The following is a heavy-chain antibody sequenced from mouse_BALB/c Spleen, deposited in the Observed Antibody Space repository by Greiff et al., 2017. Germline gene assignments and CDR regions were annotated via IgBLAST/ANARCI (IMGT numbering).Heavy chain of an antibody. D-gene: IGHD6-1*01. CDR2: INPSNGRT. J-gene: IGHJ2*01. V-gene: IGHV1S81*02. Sequence: QVQLKESGAELVKPGASVKLSCKASGYTFTSYWMHWVKQRPGQGLEWIGEINPSNGRTNYNEKFKSKATLTVDKSSSTAYMQLSSLTSEDSAVYYCARFSVYFDYWGQGTTLTVSS. CDR3: ARFSVYFDY. CDR1: GYTFTSYW.